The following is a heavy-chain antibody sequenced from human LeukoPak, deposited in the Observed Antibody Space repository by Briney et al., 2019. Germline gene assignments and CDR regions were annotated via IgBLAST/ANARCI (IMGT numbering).Heavy chain of an antibody. J-gene: IGHJ4*02. CDR3: TRDPFYCSGGSCYRTSDY. D-gene: IGHD2-15*01. CDR1: GFTFGDYA. V-gene: IGHV3-49*03. Sequence: GGSLRLSCTASGFTFGDYAMSWFRQAQGKGLEWVGFIRSKAYGGTTEYAASVKGRFTISRDDSKSIAYLQMNSLKTEDTAVYYCTRDPFYCSGGSCYRTSDYWGQGTLVTVSS. CDR2: IRSKAYGGTT.